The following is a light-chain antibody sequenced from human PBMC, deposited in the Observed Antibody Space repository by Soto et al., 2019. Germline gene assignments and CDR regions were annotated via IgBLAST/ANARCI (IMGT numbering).Light chain of an antibody. CDR1: SSNIGSNT. J-gene: IGLJ2*01. CDR2: SND. V-gene: IGLV1-44*01. CDR3: AAWDGSLNGCV. Sequence: QSALTQAPSASGTPGQRVTISCSGSSSNIGSNTVSWYQQVPGTAPKLLIYSNDQRPSGVPDRFSGSKSGTSASLAIGGLQSEDEADYYCAAWDGSLNGCVFGGGTKLTVL.